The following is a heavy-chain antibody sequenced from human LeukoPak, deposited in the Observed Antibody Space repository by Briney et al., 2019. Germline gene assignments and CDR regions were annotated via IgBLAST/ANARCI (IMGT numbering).Heavy chain of an antibody. D-gene: IGHD5-12*01. Sequence: SVKVSCKASGYTFTGYYMHWVRQAPGQGLEGMGGIIPILGTANYAQKFQGRVTITADKSTSTAYMELSSLRSEDTAVYYCARGARPPHYYYYMDVWGKGTMVSVSS. CDR1: GYTFTGYY. J-gene: IGHJ6*03. CDR3: ARGARPPHYYYYMDV. V-gene: IGHV1-69*10. CDR2: IIPILGTA.